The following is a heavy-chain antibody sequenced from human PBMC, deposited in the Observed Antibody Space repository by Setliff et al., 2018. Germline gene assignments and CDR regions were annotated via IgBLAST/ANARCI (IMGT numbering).Heavy chain of an antibody. CDR2: IIPILETT. V-gene: IGHV1-69*11. D-gene: IGHD3-3*01. CDR3: ARWNGSGYFYY. J-gene: IGHJ4*02. Sequence: SVKVSCKVSGGAFSNYGLSWVQQAPGQGLLWMGRIIPILETTNYAQNFQGRVSITADESTRTAYMELSSLTFEDTAVYYCARWNGSGYFYYWGQGTWVTVSS. CDR1: GGAFSNYG.